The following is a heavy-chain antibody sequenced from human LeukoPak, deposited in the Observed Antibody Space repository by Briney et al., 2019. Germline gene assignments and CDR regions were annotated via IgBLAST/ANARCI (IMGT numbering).Heavy chain of an antibody. V-gene: IGHV3-48*03. CDR3: ARKAVSSSWYPYFDY. J-gene: IGHJ4*02. CDR1: GFIFSSYE. Sequence: PGGSLRLSCAASGFIFSSYEMNWVRQAPGKGLEWASYISSSGTTIYYADSVKGRFTISRDNAKHSVFLQMNSLRAEDTAVYYCARKAVSSSWYPYFDYWGQGTLVTVSS. D-gene: IGHD6-13*01. CDR2: ISSSGTTI.